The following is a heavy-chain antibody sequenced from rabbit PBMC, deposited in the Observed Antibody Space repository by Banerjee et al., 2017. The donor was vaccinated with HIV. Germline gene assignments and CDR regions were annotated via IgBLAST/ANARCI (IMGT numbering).Heavy chain of an antibody. CDR3: ARGAGYAGWGYAWYFNL. CDR2: INTSTGNT. V-gene: IGHV1S45*01. CDR1: GFSFSNKGV. J-gene: IGHJ4*01. D-gene: IGHD4-2*01. Sequence: QEQLQESGGDLVKPEGSLTLTCTASGFSFSNKGVMCWVRQAPGKGLEWIACINTSTGNTVYATWAKGRFTISKTSPTTVTLQMTSLTVADTATYFCARGAGYAGWGYAWYFNLWGPGTLVTVS.